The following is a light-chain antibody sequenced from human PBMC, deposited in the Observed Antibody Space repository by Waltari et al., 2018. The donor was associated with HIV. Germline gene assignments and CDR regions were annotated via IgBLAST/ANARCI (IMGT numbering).Light chain of an antibody. Sequence: SYVLTQPPSVSVAPGQTATITCGGNNNGNKNVNWYQQKPGQAPVVVIFYDRDRPSGIPERFSGSSSANMATLTISRVEAGDEADYYCQVWDSDSDHVVFGVGTKLTVL. CDR2: YDR. J-gene: IGLJ2*01. CDR3: QVWDSDSDHVV. V-gene: IGLV3-21*04. CDR1: NNGNKN.